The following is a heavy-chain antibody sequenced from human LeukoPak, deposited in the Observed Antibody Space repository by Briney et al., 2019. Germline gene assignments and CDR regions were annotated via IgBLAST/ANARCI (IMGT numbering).Heavy chain of an antibody. J-gene: IGHJ3*02. CDR1: GGSTNNYY. V-gene: IGHV4-59*08. D-gene: IGHD3-22*01. Sequence: PSETLSLTCTVSGGSTNNYYWSWIRQPPGKGLEWIGYIYYSGSTNYNPSLKSRVTISVDTSKNQFSLKLSSVTAADTAVYYCARHGYYGPPDAFDIWGQGTMVTVSS. CDR3: ARHGYYGPPDAFDI. CDR2: IYYSGST.